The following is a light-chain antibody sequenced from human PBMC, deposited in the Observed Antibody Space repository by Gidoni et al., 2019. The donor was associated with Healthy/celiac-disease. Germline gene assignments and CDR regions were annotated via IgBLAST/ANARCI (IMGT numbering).Light chain of an antibody. CDR2: GAS. CDR3: RQYNNWPYT. Sequence: ELVMTQSPATLSVSPGERATLACRASQSVSSNLAWYQQKPGQAPRLLIYGASARATGIPAWYSGSGSGKEFTLTIGSLQSEDFAVYYCRQYNNWPYTFGQGTKLEIK. V-gene: IGKV3-15*01. CDR1: QSVSSN. J-gene: IGKJ2*01.